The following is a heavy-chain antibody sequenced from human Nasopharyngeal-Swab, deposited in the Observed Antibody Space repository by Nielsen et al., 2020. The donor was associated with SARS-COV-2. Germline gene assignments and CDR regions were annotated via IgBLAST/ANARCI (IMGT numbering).Heavy chain of an antibody. CDR1: GFTFSRYT. V-gene: IGHV3-30-3*01. J-gene: IGHJ4*02. D-gene: IGHD3-22*01. CDR2: ISYDGSNK. CDR3: ASTPLDSSGYYYAFYY. Sequence: GGSLRLSCAASGFTFSRYTMHWVRQAPGKGLEWVAVISYDGSNKYYADSVKGRFTISRDISKNTLYLQMNSLRAEDTAVFYCASTPLDSSGYYYAFYYWGRGTRVTVSS.